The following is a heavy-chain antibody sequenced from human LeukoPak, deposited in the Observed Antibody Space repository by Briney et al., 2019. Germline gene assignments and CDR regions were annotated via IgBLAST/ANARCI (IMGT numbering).Heavy chain of an antibody. CDR2: IWYDGSNK. D-gene: IGHD3-10*01. CDR1: GFTFSSYG. Sequence: PGGSLRLSCAASGFTFSSYGMHWVRQAPGKGLEWVAVIWYDGSNKYYADSVKGRFTISRDNSKNTLYLQMNSLRAEDTAVYYCARDSSPLWFREFGAFDIWGQGTMVTVSS. J-gene: IGHJ3*02. CDR3: ARDSSPLWFREFGAFDI. V-gene: IGHV3-33*01.